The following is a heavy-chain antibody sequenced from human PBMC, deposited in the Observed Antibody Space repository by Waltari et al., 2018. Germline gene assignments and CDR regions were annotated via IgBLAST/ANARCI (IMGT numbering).Heavy chain of an antibody. CDR2: IKHSGST. CDR3: ARGYVGFGGVMGWFDP. D-gene: IGHD3-16*01. V-gene: IGHV4-34*01. J-gene: IGHJ5*02. CDR1: GGSFSGYY. Sequence: QVQLQQWGAGLLKPSETLSLTCAVYGGSFSGYYWSWLRQPPGKGLEWIGGIKHSGSTNYNPSLKSRVTISVDTSKNQFSLKLSSVTAADTAVYYCARGYVGFGGVMGWFDPWGQGTLVTVSS.